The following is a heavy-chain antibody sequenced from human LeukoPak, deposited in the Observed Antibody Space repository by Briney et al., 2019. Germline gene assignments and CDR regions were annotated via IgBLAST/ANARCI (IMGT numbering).Heavy chain of an antibody. Sequence: SETLSLTCTVSGGSISSYYWSWIRQPPGEGREWIGYIYYSGSTNYNPTLKSRVTISVDTSRNQFSLKLSSVTAADTAVYYCARVNDYVWGSYPQSAFDIWGEGTMVTVSS. CDR3: ARVNDYVWGSYPQSAFDI. CDR1: GGSISSYY. CDR2: IYYSGST. V-gene: IGHV4-59*01. D-gene: IGHD3-16*02. J-gene: IGHJ3*02.